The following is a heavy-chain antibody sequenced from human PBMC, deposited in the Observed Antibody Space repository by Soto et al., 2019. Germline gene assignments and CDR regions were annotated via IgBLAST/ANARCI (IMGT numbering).Heavy chain of an antibody. CDR2: IDPKSGDT. CDR1: GYTFTENQ. CDR3: ASRQISHYISWRSDP. J-gene: IGHJ5*02. V-gene: IGHV1-2*02. D-gene: IGHD6-13*01. Sequence: ASVKVSCKASGYTFTENQIHWLRRAPGQRLEWMGRIDPKSGDTTFAQTYQGRVTMTRDTSSNTVYMEMTRLTSDDTAIYYCASRQISHYISWRSDPCVQRTLVTVSS.